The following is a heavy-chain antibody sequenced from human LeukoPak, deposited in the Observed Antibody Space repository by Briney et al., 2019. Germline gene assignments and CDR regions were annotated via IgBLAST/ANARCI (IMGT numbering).Heavy chain of an antibody. CDR1: GYTFTVYF. J-gene: IGHJ5*02. CDR2: INPNSGGT. CDR3: AREADRWFDP. V-gene: IGHV1-2*02. Sequence: GASVKVSCTASGYTFTVYFLHWVRQAPGQGLEWMGWINPNSGGTNYAQKFQGRVTMTRDTTISTAYMELSRLRSDDTAVYYCAREADRWFDPWSQGTLVTVSS.